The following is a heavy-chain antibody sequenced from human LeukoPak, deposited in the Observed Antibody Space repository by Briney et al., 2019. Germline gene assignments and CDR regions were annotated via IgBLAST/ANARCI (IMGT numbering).Heavy chain of an antibody. J-gene: IGHJ6*03. CDR3: ARDRSGYDYYYYYYMDV. CDR2: IYSGGST. V-gene: IGHV3-53*01. Sequence: GGPLRLSCAASGFTVSSNYMSWVRQAPGKGLEWVSVIYSGGSTYYADSVKGRFTISRDNSKNTLYLQMNSLRAEDTAVYYCARDRSGYDYYYYYYMDVWGKGTTVTVSS. CDR1: GFTVSSNY. D-gene: IGHD5-12*01.